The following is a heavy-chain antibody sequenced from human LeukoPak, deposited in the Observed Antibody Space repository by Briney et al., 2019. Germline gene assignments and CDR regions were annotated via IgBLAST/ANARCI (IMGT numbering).Heavy chain of an antibody. CDR3: ATAPHQYDSTGYD. CDR2: INSDGSGT. J-gene: IGHJ4*02. V-gene: IGHV3-74*01. CDR1: GFTFSTYW. D-gene: IGHD3-22*01. Sequence: GGSLRLSCAASGFTFSTYWMHWVRQAPGKGLVWVSRINSDGSGTSYADSVKGRFTVSRDNAKNTLYLQMNSLRAEDTAVYYCATAPHQYDSTGYDWGQGTLVTVSS.